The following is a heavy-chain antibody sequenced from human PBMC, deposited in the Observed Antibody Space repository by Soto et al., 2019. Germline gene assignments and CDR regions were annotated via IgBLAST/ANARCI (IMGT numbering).Heavy chain of an antibody. CDR3: ARVERPGIAAAGTAFYY. D-gene: IGHD6-13*01. CDR2: IYYSGRT. CDR1: GGSISSYY. Sequence: PSEALSLTCTVSGGSISSYYWSWIRQPPGKGLEWIGDIYYSGRTNYSPSLKSRVTISVDTSKNQFSLKLSSVTAADTAVYYCARVERPGIAAAGTAFYYWGQGTLVTVS. V-gene: IGHV4-59*01. J-gene: IGHJ4*02.